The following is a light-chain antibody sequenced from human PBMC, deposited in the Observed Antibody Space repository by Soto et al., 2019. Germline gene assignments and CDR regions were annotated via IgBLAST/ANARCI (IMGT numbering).Light chain of an antibody. V-gene: IGLV2-14*01. Sequence: QSVLTQPASVSGSPGQSITIPCTGTSSDVGGYNYVSWYQQHPGKAPKLVIYGVTYRPSGVSARFSGSKFQNTASLTISGLQAEDEADYYCSSFRSGSVVLFGGGTKLTVL. CDR1: SSDVGGYNY. CDR3: SSFRSGSVVL. CDR2: GVT. J-gene: IGLJ3*02.